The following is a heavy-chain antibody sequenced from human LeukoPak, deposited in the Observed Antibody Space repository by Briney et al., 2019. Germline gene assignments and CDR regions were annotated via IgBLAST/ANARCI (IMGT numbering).Heavy chain of an antibody. Sequence: GESLRLSCAASGFTFSDYYMSWIRQAPGKGLEWVSYISSSGSTIYYADSVKGRFTISRDNAKNSLYLQMNSLRAEDTAVYYCARSSYDFWSGYYTSYYYMGVWGKGTTVTVPS. CDR1: GFTFSDYY. D-gene: IGHD3-3*01. CDR3: ARSSYDFWSGYYTSYYYMGV. CDR2: ISSSGSTI. J-gene: IGHJ6*03. V-gene: IGHV3-11*04.